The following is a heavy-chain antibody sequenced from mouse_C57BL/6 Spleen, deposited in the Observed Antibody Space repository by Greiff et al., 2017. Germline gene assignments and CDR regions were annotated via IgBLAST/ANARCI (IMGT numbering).Heavy chain of an antibody. CDR2: IYPGSGST. CDR3: ARGLGREDAMDY. V-gene: IGHV1-55*01. J-gene: IGHJ4*01. D-gene: IGHD4-1*01. CDR1: GYTFTSYW. Sequence: QVHVKQPGAELVKPGASVKMSCKASGYTFTSYWITWVKQRPGQGLEWIGDIYPGSGSTNYNEKFKSKATLTVDTSSSTAYMQLSSLTSEDSAVYYCARGLGREDAMDYWGQGTSVTVPS.